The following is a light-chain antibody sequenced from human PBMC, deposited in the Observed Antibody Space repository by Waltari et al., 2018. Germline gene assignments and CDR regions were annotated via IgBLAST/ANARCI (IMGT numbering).Light chain of an antibody. Sequence: SSALTQDPTVSVAMGQTVRITCKGDSISSYYASWYQQTPGQAPILVIFDKNNRPSGVPDRFSGSSSDNTAVLTITGAQAEDEASYYCHSRDASGVGGSFGGGTKLTVL. CDR3: HSRDASGVGGS. J-gene: IGLJ2*01. CDR2: DKN. V-gene: IGLV3-19*01. CDR1: SISSYY.